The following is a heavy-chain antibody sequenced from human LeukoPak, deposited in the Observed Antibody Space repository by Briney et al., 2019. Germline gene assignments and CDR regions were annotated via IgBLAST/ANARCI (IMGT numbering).Heavy chain of an antibody. V-gene: IGHV3-7*01. J-gene: IGHJ4*02. CDR2: IKQDGTSK. D-gene: IGHD2-21*01. CDR1: GFTFSRSW. Sequence: PGGSLRLSCAASGFTFSRSWMGWFRQAPGKGLEWVANIKQDGTSKYYVDSVMGRFTISRDNAENSVYLQMNSLSAGDTAVYYCARHGDYCFDLWGPGTRVTVSS. CDR3: ARHGDYCFDL.